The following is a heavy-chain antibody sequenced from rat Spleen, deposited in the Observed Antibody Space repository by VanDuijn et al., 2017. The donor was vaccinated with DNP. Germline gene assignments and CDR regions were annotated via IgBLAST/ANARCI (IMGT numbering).Heavy chain of an antibody. Sequence: EVQLVESGGGLVQPGRSLKLSCAASGFIFSDYYMAWVRQAPTKGLEWVASISYDGGGTYYRDSMKGRFTISRDNAKSTLYLQMNSLRSEDTATYYCTITESDYWGQGVMVTVSS. CDR1: GFIFSDYY. CDR3: TITESDY. CDR2: ISYDGGGT. D-gene: IGHD1-11*01. J-gene: IGHJ2*01. V-gene: IGHV5-20*01.